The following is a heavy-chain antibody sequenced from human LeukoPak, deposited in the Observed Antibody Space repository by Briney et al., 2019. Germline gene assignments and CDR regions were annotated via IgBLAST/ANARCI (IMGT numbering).Heavy chain of an antibody. J-gene: IGHJ5*02. V-gene: IGHV1-2*02. CDR1: EYTXTAYD. Sequence: ASVKVSCKASEYTXTAYDMHGVRQAPGQGLEWMGWINPRSGGRDYAQKFQGRVTMTRDTSISTAYMERSRLTSDDTAVYYCTRDVTGDYWFDPWGQGTLVTVSS. D-gene: IGHD3-16*01. CDR3: TRDVTGDYWFDP. CDR2: INPRSGGR.